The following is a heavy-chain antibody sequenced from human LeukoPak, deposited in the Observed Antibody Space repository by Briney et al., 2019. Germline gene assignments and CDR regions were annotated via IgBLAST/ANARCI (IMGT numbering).Heavy chain of an antibody. CDR3: ARDARLAYCGGDCYHYYYYYYGMDV. J-gene: IGHJ6*02. CDR2: IYGGVRT. Sequence: GGSLRLSCAVSGFTVSSNYMSWVRQAPGKGLEWVSVIYGGVRTSYADSAKGRFTISTDNAKKSPYMLMNSLRAEDTAVYYCARDARLAYCGGDCYHYYYYYYGMDVWGQGTTVTVSS. V-gene: IGHV3-53*01. D-gene: IGHD2-21*02. CDR1: GFTVSSNY.